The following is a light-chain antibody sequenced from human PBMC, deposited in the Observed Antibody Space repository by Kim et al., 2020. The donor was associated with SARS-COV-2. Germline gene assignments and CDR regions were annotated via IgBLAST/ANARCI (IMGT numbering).Light chain of an antibody. CDR3: TSYTSTSTWV. CDR1: STDIGAYNF. CDR2: DVS. J-gene: IGLJ3*02. Sequence: GQSITISCTGTSTDIGAYNFVSWYQQHPAKAPQLMIYDVSNRPSGVSNRFSGSKSGSTASLTISGLQAEDEADYYCTSYTSTSTWVFGGGTQLTVL. V-gene: IGLV2-14*03.